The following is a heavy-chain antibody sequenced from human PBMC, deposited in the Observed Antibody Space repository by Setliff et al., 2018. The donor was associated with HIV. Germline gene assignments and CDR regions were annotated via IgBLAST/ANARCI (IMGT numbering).Heavy chain of an antibody. CDR1: GGSFSSYA. CDR3: ARGQYCGGDCYSV. Sequence: GASVKVSCKASGGSFSSYAISWVRQAPGQGLEWMGGINSNSGDTNYAQKFQGRVTMTRDTSISTAYMELSRLRSDDTAVYYCARGQYCGGDCYSVWGQGTLVTVSS. J-gene: IGHJ4*02. CDR2: INSNSGDT. V-gene: IGHV1-2*02. D-gene: IGHD2-21*02.